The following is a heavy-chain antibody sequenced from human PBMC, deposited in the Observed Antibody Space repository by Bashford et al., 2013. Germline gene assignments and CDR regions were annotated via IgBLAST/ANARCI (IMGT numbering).Heavy chain of an antibody. V-gene: IGHV4-34*12. CDR3: ARRRGYSATGEFDY. CDR1: WVRSVITT. J-gene: IGHJ4*02. CDR2: IFHSGST. Sequence: SETPVPHLRSLCWVRSVITTGAGSASPHGRGVEWIGEIFHSGSTNYNPSLKSRVTISVDTSKNQFSLKLSSVTAADTAVYYCARRRGYSATGEFDYWGQGTLVTVSS. D-gene: IGHD5-12*01.